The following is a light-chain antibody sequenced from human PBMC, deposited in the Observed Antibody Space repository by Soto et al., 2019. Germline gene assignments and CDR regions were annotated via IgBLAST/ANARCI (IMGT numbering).Light chain of an antibody. V-gene: IGKV3D-20*02. CDR3: QDPCSSPIT. CDR2: DAS. CDR1: QSVDSTS. Sequence: MLKQSVGAVSLSTEERATISCRVSQSVDSTSLAWYLQKPGQAPRLLIYDASSRVAGIPARFRGSGSGTDFTRTICSLQAEECALYYCQDPCSSPITFAEGTRLEIK. J-gene: IGKJ5*01.